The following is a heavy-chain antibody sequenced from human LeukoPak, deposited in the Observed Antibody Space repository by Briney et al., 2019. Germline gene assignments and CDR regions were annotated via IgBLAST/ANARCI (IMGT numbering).Heavy chain of an antibody. Sequence: ASVKVSCKASGYTFTGYYMHWVRQAPGQGLEWMGWMNPYSGGTNYAQKFQGRVTMTRDTSISTAYMELRRLSSDDTAIYYCARPYCNGGSCHDYFDYWGQGTLVSVFS. D-gene: IGHD2-15*01. CDR3: ARPYCNGGSCHDYFDY. CDR2: MNPYSGGT. J-gene: IGHJ4*02. V-gene: IGHV1-2*02. CDR1: GYTFTGYY.